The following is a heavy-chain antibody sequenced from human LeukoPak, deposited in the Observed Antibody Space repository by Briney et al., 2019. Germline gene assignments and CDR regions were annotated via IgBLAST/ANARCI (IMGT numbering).Heavy chain of an antibody. D-gene: IGHD5-24*01. J-gene: IGHJ4*02. CDR1: GFTVSSNS. Sequence: GGSLRLSCAASGFTVSSNSMSWVRQAPGKGLERVSVIYSGGSTYYADSVKGRFTISRDNSKNTLYLQMNSRRAEDTSVYYCARGNRDGYNSFDYWGQGTLVTVSS. CDR2: IYSGGST. V-gene: IGHV3-66*01. CDR3: ARGNRDGYNSFDY.